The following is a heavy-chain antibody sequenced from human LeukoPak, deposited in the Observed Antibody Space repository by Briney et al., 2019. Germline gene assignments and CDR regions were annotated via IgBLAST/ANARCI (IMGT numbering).Heavy chain of an antibody. D-gene: IGHD6-13*01. V-gene: IGHV4-4*07. Sequence: SETLSLTCTVSGGSISSYYWSWIRQPAGKGLEWIGRIYTSGSTNYNPSLKSRVTMSVDTSKNQFSLKLSSVTAADTAVYYCARVMPTYSSSWAPRFYYYYMDVWGKGTTVTVSS. CDR3: ARVMPTYSSSWAPRFYYYYMDV. J-gene: IGHJ6*03. CDR2: IYTSGST. CDR1: GGSISSYY.